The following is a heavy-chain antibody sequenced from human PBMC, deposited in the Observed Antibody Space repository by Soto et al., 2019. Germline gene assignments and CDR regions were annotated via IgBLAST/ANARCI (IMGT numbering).Heavy chain of an antibody. CDR3: ARAREVDYYYYGMDV. D-gene: IGHD2-2*01. J-gene: IGHJ6*02. CDR1: GGTFSSYA. Sequence: SVKVSCKASGGTFSSYAISWARQAPGQGLEWMGGIIPIFGTANYAQKFQGRVTITADESTSTAYMELSSLRSEDTAVYYCARAREVDYYYYGMDVWGQGTTVTVSS. V-gene: IGHV1-69*13. CDR2: IIPIFGTA.